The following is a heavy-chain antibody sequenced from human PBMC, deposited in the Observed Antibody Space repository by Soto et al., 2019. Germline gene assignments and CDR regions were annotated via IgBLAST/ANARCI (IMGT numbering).Heavy chain of an antibody. Sequence: HVHVVESGGGVVQPGMSLRLSCATAGFKFNIYGIHWVRQTPGKGLEWVATISHDGSTEYHTDSVKGRFIISRDDSQSTVYLQMNSLRGEDTAVYYCARDYGGHSGDSWGQGALVIVSS. V-gene: IGHV3-30*19. J-gene: IGHJ4*02. CDR3: ARDYGGHSGDS. D-gene: IGHD4-17*01. CDR1: GFKFNIYG. CDR2: ISHDGSTE.